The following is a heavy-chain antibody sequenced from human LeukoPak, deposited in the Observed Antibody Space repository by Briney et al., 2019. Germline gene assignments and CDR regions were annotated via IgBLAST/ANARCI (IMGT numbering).Heavy chain of an antibody. J-gene: IGHJ4*02. CDR3: ARVSLVGISSYYFDY. CDR1: GGSISSCY. D-gene: IGHD6-6*01. V-gene: IGHV4-59*01. CDR2: IYYSGST. Sequence: SETLSLTCTVSGGSISSCYWSCIRQPPGKGLEWIGYIYYSGSTNYNPSLKSRVTISVDTSKNQFSLKLSSVTAADTAVYYCARVSLVGISSYYFDYWGQGTLVTVSS.